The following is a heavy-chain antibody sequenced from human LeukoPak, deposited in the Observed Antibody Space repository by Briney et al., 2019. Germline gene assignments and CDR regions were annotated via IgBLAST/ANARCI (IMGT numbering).Heavy chain of an antibody. D-gene: IGHD4-23*01. CDR2: IYSGGDT. CDR1: GFTVSSNY. CDR3: AKDPPILRWSFDY. V-gene: IGHV3-53*01. Sequence: GGSLRLSCAASGFTVSSNYMIWVRQAPGKGLEWVSVIYSGGDTYYADSVKGRFTISRDNSKNTLYLQMNSLRAEDTAVYYCAKDPPILRWSFDYWGQGTLVTVSS. J-gene: IGHJ4*02.